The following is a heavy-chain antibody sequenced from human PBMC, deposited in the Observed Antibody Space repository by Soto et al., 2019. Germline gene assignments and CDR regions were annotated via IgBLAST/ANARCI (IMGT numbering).Heavy chain of an antibody. V-gene: IGHV4-34*03. CDR3: SHGYYQYFES. J-gene: IGHJ4*02. Sequence: SETLSLTCAVYGGSFSGYYWSWIRQPPGKGLEWIGEINHSGSTNYNPSLKSRVTISVDTSKNQFSLKLSSVTAADTAVYYCSHGYYQYFESWGQGTLVTVSS. CDR1: GGSFSGYY. CDR2: INHSGST. D-gene: IGHD5-18*01.